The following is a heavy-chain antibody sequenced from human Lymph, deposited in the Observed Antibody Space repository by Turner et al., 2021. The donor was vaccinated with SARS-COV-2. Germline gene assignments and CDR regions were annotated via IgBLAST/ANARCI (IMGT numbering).Heavy chain of an antibody. CDR2: MNPNSGNT. Sequence: QVQLVQSGAEEKKPGASVKVSCKAPGYTFTSYDINWVRQATGQGLEWMVCMNPNSGNTGYAQKFQGRVTMTRNTSISTAYMELSSLRSEDTAVYYCARGRYSGGGMDVWGQGTTVTVSS. D-gene: IGHD1-26*01. V-gene: IGHV1-8*02. CDR1: GYTFTSYD. J-gene: IGHJ6*02. CDR3: ARGRYSGGGMDV.